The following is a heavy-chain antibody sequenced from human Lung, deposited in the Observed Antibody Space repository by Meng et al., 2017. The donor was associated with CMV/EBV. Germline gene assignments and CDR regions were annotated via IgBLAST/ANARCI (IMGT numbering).Heavy chain of an antibody. CDR2: IIPYLDEP. CDR1: GGTVNTYT. D-gene: IGHD3-10*01. CDR3: AGRGPYGRALDI. J-gene: IGHJ3*02. V-gene: IGHV1-69*02. Sequence: SCKASGGTVNTYTFNWVRQAPGRCLEWMGGIIPYLDEPNYSQTFQGRVTITADRSTTAYMELSSLRSEDTAVYYCAGRGPYGRALDIWGRGTVVTVSS.